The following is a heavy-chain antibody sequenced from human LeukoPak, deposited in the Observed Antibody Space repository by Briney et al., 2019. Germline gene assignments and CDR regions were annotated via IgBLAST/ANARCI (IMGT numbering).Heavy chain of an antibody. D-gene: IGHD6-13*01. J-gene: IGHJ4*02. CDR1: GFTFSSYA. Sequence: PGGSLRLSCAASGFTFSSYAMSWVRQAPGKGLEWVSAISGSGDSTYYGDSVKGRFTISSDNSKNTLYLQMNSLRAEDTAVYYCAKTRPLDSSSWSHGDYWGQGTLVTVSS. V-gene: IGHV3-23*01. CDR3: AKTRPLDSSSWSHGDY. CDR2: ISGSGDST.